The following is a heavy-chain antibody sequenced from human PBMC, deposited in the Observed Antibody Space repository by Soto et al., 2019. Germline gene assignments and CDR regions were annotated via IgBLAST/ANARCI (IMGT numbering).Heavy chain of an antibody. CDR3: AKEQFSSSWYDY. CDR2: ISYDGSNK. V-gene: IGHV3-30*18. D-gene: IGHD6-13*01. J-gene: IGHJ4*02. Sequence: PWGSLRLSCAASGFTFSSYGMHWVRQAPGKGLEWVAVISYDGSNKYYADSVKGRFTISRDNSKNTLYLQMNSLRAEDTAVYYCAKEQFSSSWYDYWGQGTLVTVSS. CDR1: GFTFSSYG.